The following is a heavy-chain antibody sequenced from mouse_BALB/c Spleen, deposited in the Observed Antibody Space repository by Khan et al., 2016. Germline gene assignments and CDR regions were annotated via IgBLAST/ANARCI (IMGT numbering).Heavy chain of an antibody. D-gene: IGHD1-1*02. J-gene: IGHJ3*01. V-gene: IGHV3-2*02. CDR1: GYSITSDYA. Sequence: EVQLQESGPGLVKPSQSLSLTCTVTGYSITSDYAWNWIRQFPGNKLEWMGYISYSGSTSYNPSLKSRISITRDTSKNPFFLQLNSVTTEDTATYYCARGGGSYRGFAYWGQGTLVTVSA. CDR3: ARGGGSYRGFAY. CDR2: ISYSGST.